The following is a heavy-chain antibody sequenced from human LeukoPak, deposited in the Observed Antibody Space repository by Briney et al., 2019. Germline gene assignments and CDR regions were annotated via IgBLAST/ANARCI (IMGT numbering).Heavy chain of an antibody. CDR2: IYSGGST. Sequence: GGSLRLSCAASGFTVSSNYMSWVRQAPGKALEWVSVIYSGGSTYYADSVKGRFTISRDNSKNTLYLQMNSLRAEDTAVYYCTAGDSSGYGVDYWGQGTLVTVSS. J-gene: IGHJ4*02. CDR1: GFTVSSNY. D-gene: IGHD5-12*01. V-gene: IGHV3-53*01. CDR3: TAGDSSGYGVDY.